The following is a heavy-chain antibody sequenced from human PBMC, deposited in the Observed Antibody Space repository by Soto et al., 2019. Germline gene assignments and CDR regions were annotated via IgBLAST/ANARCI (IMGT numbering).Heavy chain of an antibody. V-gene: IGHV4-39*01. J-gene: IGHJ6*02. CDR1: GGSISSSSYY. CDR2: IYYSGST. D-gene: IGHD6-19*01. Sequence: SATLSLTCTVSGGSISSSSYYLGWIRPPPGKGLEWIGSIYYSGSTYYNPSLKSRVTISVDTSKNQFSLKLSSVTAADTAVYYCAKQIAVAGPGGYYYGMDVWGQGTTVT. CDR3: AKQIAVAGPGGYYYGMDV.